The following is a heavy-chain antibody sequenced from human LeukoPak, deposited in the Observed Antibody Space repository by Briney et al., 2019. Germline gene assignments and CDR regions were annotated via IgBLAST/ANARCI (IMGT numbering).Heavy chain of an antibody. J-gene: IGHJ4*02. CDR3: AREVGVYAATGCDY. CDR1: GGSISSGGYY. CDR2: IYYSGST. D-gene: IGHD2-15*01. Sequence: PSETLSLTCTASGGSISSGGYYWSWIRQHPGKGLEWIGYIYYSGSTYYNPSLKSRVTISVDTSKNQFSLKLSSVTAADTAVYYCAREVGVYAATGCDYWGQGTLVTVSS. V-gene: IGHV4-31*03.